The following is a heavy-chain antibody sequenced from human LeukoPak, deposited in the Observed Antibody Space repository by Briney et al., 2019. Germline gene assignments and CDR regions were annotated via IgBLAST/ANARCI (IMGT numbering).Heavy chain of an antibody. CDR3: ARDNYGGVTKFDP. CDR2: ISYSGST. Sequence: PSETLSLTCAVSGGSINNYFWSWIRQPPGKGLEWIGYISYSGSTNYNPSLRSRVTISVDTSKNQFSPKLNSVTTADTAVYYCARDNYGGVTKFDPWGQGALVTVSS. CDR1: GGSINNYF. V-gene: IGHV4-59*01. D-gene: IGHD3-16*01. J-gene: IGHJ5*02.